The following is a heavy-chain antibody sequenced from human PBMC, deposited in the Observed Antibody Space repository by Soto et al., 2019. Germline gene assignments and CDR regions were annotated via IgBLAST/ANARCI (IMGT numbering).Heavy chain of an antibody. CDR1: AFTFSRYG. Sequence: QVQLVESGGGVVQPGGSLRLSCEASAFTFSRYGMHWVRQAPGKGLEWVAVISYDGSNKYYVDSVKGRFTISRDNSKNTLYLQMNSLRAEDTAVYYCAKDRGVRGGSLDFWGLGTLVTVSS. V-gene: IGHV3-30*18. D-gene: IGHD3-10*01. CDR2: ISYDGSNK. J-gene: IGHJ4*02. CDR3: AKDRGVRGGSLDF.